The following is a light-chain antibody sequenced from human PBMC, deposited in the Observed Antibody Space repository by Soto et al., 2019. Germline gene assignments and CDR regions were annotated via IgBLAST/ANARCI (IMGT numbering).Light chain of an antibody. CDR1: QSVSSN. Sequence: EIVMTQSPATLSVSPGERATLSCRASQSVSSNLAWYQQKPGHTPKLLIYVASTRGTGIPARFSGSGSGKEFTLTISSLQSEDFAVYYCQQYNVWPLTFGGGTKVEFK. CDR2: VAS. V-gene: IGKV3-15*01. J-gene: IGKJ4*01. CDR3: QQYNVWPLT.